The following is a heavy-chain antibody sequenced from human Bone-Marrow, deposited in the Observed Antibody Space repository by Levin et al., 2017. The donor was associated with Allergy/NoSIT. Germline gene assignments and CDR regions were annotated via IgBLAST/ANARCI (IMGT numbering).Heavy chain of an antibody. CDR1: GFTFSNYA. Sequence: GGSLRLSCAASGFTFSNYAMSWVRQAPGKGLGWVSAISGRSENTYYAGSVKGRFTVSRDDSKNTLSLQMNNLRAEDTAVYYCATVSPTTVGLADYWGQGTLVTVSS. CDR3: ATVSPTTVGLADY. V-gene: IGHV3-23*01. J-gene: IGHJ4*02. D-gene: IGHD4-23*01. CDR2: ISGRSENT.